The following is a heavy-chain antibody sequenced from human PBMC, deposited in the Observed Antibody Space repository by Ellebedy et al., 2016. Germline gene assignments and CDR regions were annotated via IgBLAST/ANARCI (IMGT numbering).Heavy chain of an antibody. D-gene: IGHD4-17*01. CDR2: IYYSGST. J-gene: IGHJ6*03. V-gene: IGHV4-39*07. CDR3: ARETYDYGDYVQSPGGDYYYMDV. CDR1: GGSISSYY. Sequence: SETLSLTCTVSGGSISSYYWGWIRQPPGKGLEWIGSIYYSGSTYYNPSLKSRVTISVDTSKNQFSLKLSSVTAADTAVYYRARETYDYGDYVQSPGGDYYYMDVWGKGTTVTVSS.